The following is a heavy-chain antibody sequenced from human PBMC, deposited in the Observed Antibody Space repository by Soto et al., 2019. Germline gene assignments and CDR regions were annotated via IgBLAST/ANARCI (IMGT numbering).Heavy chain of an antibody. CDR3: AKDRQPDGLWPFDH. CDR1: GVTFSAYT. D-gene: IGHD2-2*01. V-gene: IGHV3-23*01. J-gene: IGHJ4*02. Sequence: XXSLRLCFATSGVTFSAYTFRWVRQAPGAGLEWVSAIIQSGETFYADSVKGRFSISRDDSNNMLYLQMHSLRDDDTAVYYCAKDRQPDGLWPFDHWGQGALVTVSS. CDR2: IIQSGET.